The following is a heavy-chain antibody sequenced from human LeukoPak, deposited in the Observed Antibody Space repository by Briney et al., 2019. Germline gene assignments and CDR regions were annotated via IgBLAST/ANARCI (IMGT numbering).Heavy chain of an antibody. V-gene: IGHV4-34*01. CDR3: ARRAAGSFYSLDY. CDR1: GGSFSGYY. CDR2: INHSGST. J-gene: IGHJ4*02. Sequence: PSETLSLTCAVYGGSFSGYYWSWIRQPPGKGLEWIGEINHSGSTNYNPSLKSRVTISVDTSKNQFSLKLSSVTAADTALYYCARRAAGSFYSLDYWGQGTLVTVSS. D-gene: IGHD6-13*01.